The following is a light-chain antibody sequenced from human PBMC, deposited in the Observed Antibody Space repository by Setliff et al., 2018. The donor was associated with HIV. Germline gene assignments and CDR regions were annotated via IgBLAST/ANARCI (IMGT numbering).Light chain of an antibody. V-gene: IGLV6-57*01. J-gene: IGLJ2*01. CDR3: QSYDSNNHVI. CDR2: EDN. Sequence: NFMLTQPHSVSESPGKTVTISCTRSSDSIASNYVQWYQQRPGSSPTTVMYEDNQRPSGVPDRFSASIDSSSNSASLTISGLKTEDEADYYCQSYDSNNHVIFGGGTKVTVL. CDR1: SDSIASNY.